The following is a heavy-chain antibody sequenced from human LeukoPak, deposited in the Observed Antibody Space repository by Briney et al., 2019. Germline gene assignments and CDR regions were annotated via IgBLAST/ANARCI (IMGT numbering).Heavy chain of an antibody. CDR1: GFTFSSYG. V-gene: IGHV3-21*01. J-gene: IGHJ4*02. D-gene: IGHD4-17*01. CDR3: ARDDYGDYIDY. Sequence: GGSLRLSCAASGFTFSSYGMNWVRQAPGKGLEWVSSISSRSSYIYYADSVKGRFTISRDNAKNTLYLQMNSLRAEDTAVYYCARDDYGDYIDYWGQGTLVTVSS. CDR2: ISSRSSYI.